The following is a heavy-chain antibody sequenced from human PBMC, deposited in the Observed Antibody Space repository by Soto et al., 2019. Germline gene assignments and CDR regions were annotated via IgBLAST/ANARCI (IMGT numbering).Heavy chain of an antibody. Sequence: KPSETLSLTCTVSGGSISSGDYYWSWIRQPPGKGLEWIGYIYYSGNTYYNPSLKSRVTISVDTSKNQFSLKLSSVTAADTAVYYCARVNIVREIITQHFDYWGQGTLVTVSS. D-gene: IGHD3-10*01. CDR2: IYYSGNT. J-gene: IGHJ4*02. CDR1: GGSISSGDYY. V-gene: IGHV4-30-4*01. CDR3: ARVNIVREIITQHFDY.